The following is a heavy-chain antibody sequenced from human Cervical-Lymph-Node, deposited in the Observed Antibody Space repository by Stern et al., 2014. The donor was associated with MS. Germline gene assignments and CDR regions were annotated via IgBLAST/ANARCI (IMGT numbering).Heavy chain of an antibody. CDR1: KFTISTYA. CDR3: ARGTDYYESSGFYD. J-gene: IGHJ4*02. V-gene: IGHV3-30*04. D-gene: IGHD3-22*01. CDR2: ISYRGGNT. Sequence: QVQLVESGGGVVQPGTSLRLSCAASKFTISTYAIHWVRQAPGKGPEWGAVISYRGGNTYYADSVKGRFTIYRDNSKNTLYLQMDSLRTEDTAVYYCARGTDYYESSGFYDWGQGTVVTVSS.